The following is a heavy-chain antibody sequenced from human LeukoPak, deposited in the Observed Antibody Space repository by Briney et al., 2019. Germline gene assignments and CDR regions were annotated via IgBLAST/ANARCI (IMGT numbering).Heavy chain of an antibody. J-gene: IGHJ4*02. CDR3: AGDYGGNNY. Sequence: PGGSLRLSCAGSGITFSSYEMNWVRQAPGKGLEWVSYIRSSGSTIYYADSVKGRFTISRDNAKNSLYLQMNSLRAEDTAVYYCAGDYGGNNYWGQGTLVTVSS. V-gene: IGHV3-48*03. CDR2: IRSSGSTI. CDR1: GITFSSYE. D-gene: IGHD4-23*01.